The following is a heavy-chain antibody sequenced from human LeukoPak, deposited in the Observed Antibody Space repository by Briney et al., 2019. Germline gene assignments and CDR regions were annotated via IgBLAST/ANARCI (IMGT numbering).Heavy chain of an antibody. Sequence: ASVKVSCKASGYTFTSYGISWVRQAPGQGLEWMGWISAYNGNTNYAQKLQGRVTMTTDTSTSTAYMELRSLRSDDTAVYYCARREDIVVVPAAIPRGGYFDWLGAFDIWGQGTMVTVSS. CDR1: GYTFTSYG. CDR3: ARREDIVVVPAAIPRGGYFDWLGAFDI. V-gene: IGHV1-18*01. D-gene: IGHD2-2*02. J-gene: IGHJ3*02. CDR2: ISAYNGNT.